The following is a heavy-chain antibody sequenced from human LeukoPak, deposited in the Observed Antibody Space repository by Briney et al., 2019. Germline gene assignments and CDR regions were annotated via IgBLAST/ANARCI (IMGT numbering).Heavy chain of an antibody. V-gene: IGHV1-69*13. CDR2: IIPIFGTA. D-gene: IGHD2-2*01. CDR1: GGTFSSYA. J-gene: IGHJ2*01. Sequence: ASVKVSCKASGGTFSSYAISRVRQAPGQGLKWMGGIIPIFGTANYAQKFQGRVTITADESTSTAYMELSSLRSEDTAVYYCARDRVVVPAAPTPRYWYFDLWGRGTLVTVSS. CDR3: ARDRVVVPAAPTPRYWYFDL.